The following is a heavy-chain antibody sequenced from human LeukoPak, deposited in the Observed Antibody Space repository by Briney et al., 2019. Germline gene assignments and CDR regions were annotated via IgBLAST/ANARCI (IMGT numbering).Heavy chain of an antibody. CDR1: GYIFTDYY. V-gene: IGHV1-2*02. CDR2: INPSSGGA. Sequence: ASVKVSCKASGYIFTDYYIHWVRQARGQGLEWMGWINPSSGGAYFAQRFEARVTLTRDTSINTAYMEMRGLTSDDTAIYYCAKSQYSFGSGSTRPLFDHWGQGTLVTVSS. CDR3: AKSQYSFGSGSTRPLFDH. J-gene: IGHJ4*02. D-gene: IGHD3-10*01.